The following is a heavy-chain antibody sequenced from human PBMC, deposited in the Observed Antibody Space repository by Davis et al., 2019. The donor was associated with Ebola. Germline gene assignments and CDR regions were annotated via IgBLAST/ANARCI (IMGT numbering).Heavy chain of an antibody. Sequence: SETLSLTCAVYGGSFSGYYWSCNRQLPRKGMEWTGESNHSGSTNYNPSLKSRVTISVDTSKNQFSLKLTSVTPTDTAVYYCARGGQGVGAGRWLDPWGQGNLVIVSS. CDR1: GGSFSGYY. CDR2: SNHSGST. D-gene: IGHD1-26*01. J-gene: IGHJ5*02. V-gene: IGHV4-34*01. CDR3: ARGGQGVGAGRWLDP.